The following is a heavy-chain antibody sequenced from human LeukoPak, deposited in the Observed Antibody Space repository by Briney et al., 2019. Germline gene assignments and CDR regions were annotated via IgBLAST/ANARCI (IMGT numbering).Heavy chain of an antibody. CDR1: GFNVSTYY. D-gene: IGHD3-16*01. CDR3: AGGEKGFFYMDV. J-gene: IGHJ6*03. CDR2: AYIAGST. Sequence: GGSLRLSCAGSGFNVSTYYMNWVRQAPGKGLEWVSVAYIAGSTYYADSVKGRFTISRDNSKNTLYLQMTSLRAEDTAVYYCAGGEKGFFYMDVWGKGTTVTVSS. V-gene: IGHV3-53*01.